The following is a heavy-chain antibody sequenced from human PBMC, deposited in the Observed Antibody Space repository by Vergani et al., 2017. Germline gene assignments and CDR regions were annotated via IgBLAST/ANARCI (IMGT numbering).Heavy chain of an antibody. V-gene: IGHV1-69*18. D-gene: IGHD3-10*01. CDR1: GGTFSSYA. J-gene: IGHJ4*02. CDR2: IIPIFGTA. CDR3: AKSDSMVRGVIITTNSFDY. Sequence: QVQLVQSGAEVKKPGSSVKVSCKASGGTFSSYAISWVRQAPGQGIEWMGRIIPIFGTANDAQKLQGRVTITADESTSTAYMELSSLRSDDTAVYYCAKSDSMVRGVIITTNSFDYWGQGTLVTVSS.